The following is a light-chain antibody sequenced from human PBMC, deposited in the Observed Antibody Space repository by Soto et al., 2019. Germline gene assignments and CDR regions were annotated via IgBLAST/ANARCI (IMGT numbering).Light chain of an antibody. Sequence: IPLTQSPFSLSASVGDTVTITCRASLGIGRSLAWYQQNPGRAPKLLIYAASTLYTGVPSRFSGSGYGTEFTLTISSLQPEDFATYYCQQVNSYPLTFGGGTKVDIK. J-gene: IGKJ4*01. CDR3: QQVNSYPLT. CDR1: LGIGRS. V-gene: IGKV1-9*01. CDR2: AAS.